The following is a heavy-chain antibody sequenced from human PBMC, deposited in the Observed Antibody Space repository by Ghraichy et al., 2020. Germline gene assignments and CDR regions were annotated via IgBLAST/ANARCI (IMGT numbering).Heavy chain of an antibody. J-gene: IGHJ6*02. CDR1: GDSVSSNSAA. V-gene: IGHV6-1*01. CDR2: TYYRSKWYN. D-gene: IGHD3-22*01. Sequence: QTLSLTCAISGDSVSSNSAAWNWIRQSPSRGLEWLGRTYYRSKWYNDYAVSVKSRITINPDTSKNQFSLQLNSVTPEDTAVYYCAREDYDSSGYYYIHCYYYGMDVWGQGTTVTVSS. CDR3: AREDYDSSGYYYIHCYYYGMDV.